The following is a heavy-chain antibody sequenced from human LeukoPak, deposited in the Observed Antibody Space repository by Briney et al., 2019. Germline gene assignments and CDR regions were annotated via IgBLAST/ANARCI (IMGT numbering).Heavy chain of an antibody. CDR1: GFTFSTYA. V-gene: IGHV3-23*01. J-gene: IGHJ6*02. Sequence: GGSLRLSCAASGFTFSTYAMSWVRQAPGKGLEWVSSITGSGSNTYYTDSVKGRFTISRDNSKNTLYLRMNSLRAGDTAVYYCAKGAITYYYYAMDVWGQGTTVTVSS. CDR2: ITGSGSNT. CDR3: AKGAITYYYYAMDV. D-gene: IGHD1-14*01.